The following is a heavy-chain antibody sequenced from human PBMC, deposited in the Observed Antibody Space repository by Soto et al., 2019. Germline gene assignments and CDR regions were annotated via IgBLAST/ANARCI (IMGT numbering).Heavy chain of an antibody. CDR3: AKGGRTQRTDY. CDR2: LSSAATDA. J-gene: IGHJ4*02. Sequence: EVQLLESGGVLVQPGGYLRLSCAASGFTFSSYAMTWVRQAPGKGLEWVSSLSSAATDAYYADSVKGRFTMSRDNSKNTLYLHMSSLRADDTAVYYCAKGGRTQRTDYWGQGTLVTVSS. V-gene: IGHV3-23*01. D-gene: IGHD3-16*01. CDR1: GFTFSSYA.